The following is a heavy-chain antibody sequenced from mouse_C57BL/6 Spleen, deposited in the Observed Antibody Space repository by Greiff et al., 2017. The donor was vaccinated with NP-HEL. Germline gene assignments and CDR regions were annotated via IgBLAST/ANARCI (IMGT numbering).Heavy chain of an antibody. CDR2: ISDGGSST. CDR3: ARGGGDGYYKDY. Sequence: EVQLVESGGGLVKPGGSLKLSCAASGFTFSSYAMSWVRQTPEKRLEWVATISDGGSSTYYPDNVKGRFTISRDNAKNNLYLQMSHLKSEDTAMYYCARGGGDGYYKDYWGQGTTLTVSS. J-gene: IGHJ2*01. D-gene: IGHD2-3*01. CDR1: GFTFSSYA. V-gene: IGHV5-4*01.